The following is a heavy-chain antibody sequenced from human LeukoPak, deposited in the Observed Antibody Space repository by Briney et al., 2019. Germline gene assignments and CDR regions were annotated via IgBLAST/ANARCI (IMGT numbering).Heavy chain of an antibody. CDR2: IKSKIDGGTI. J-gene: IGHJ4*02. V-gene: IGHV3-15*01. Sequence: PGGSLRLSCAASGFTFSNVWMSRVRQTPGKGLEWVGRIKSKIDGGTINYAAPVEGRFTLSRDDSINTLYMQMNSLNIEDTGVYCTTVFRYDSRSYSDYWGQGTLVTVSS. CDR1: GFTFSNVW. CDR3: TTVFRYDSRSYSDY. D-gene: IGHD3-10*01.